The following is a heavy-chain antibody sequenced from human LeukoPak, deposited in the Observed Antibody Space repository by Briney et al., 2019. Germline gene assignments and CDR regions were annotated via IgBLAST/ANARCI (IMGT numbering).Heavy chain of an antibody. J-gene: IGHJ5*02. CDR3: ARAYSSSWYVSGKKDNWFDP. CDR1: GGSISSGDYY. D-gene: IGHD6-13*01. CDR2: IYYSGST. Sequence: SETLSLTCTVSGGSISSGDYYWSWIRQPPGKGLEWIGYIYYSGSTYYNPSLKSRVTISVDTSKNQFSLKLSSVTAADTAVYYCARAYSSSWYVSGKKDNWFDPWGQGTLVTVSS. V-gene: IGHV4-30-4*01.